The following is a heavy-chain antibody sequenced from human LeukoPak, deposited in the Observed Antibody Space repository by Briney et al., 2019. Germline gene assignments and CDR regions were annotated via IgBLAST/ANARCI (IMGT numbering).Heavy chain of an antibody. CDR1: GYTFTAYY. CDR2: INPNSGGT. Sequence: ASVKVSCKASGYTFTAYYMHWVRQAPGQGLEWMGWINPNSGGTSSAQKFQGRVTMTRDTSISTAYMEVSRLRSDDTGVYYCARSSGTGEDAFDIWGQGTMVTVSS. D-gene: IGHD7-27*01. V-gene: IGHV1-2*02. J-gene: IGHJ3*02. CDR3: ARSSGTGEDAFDI.